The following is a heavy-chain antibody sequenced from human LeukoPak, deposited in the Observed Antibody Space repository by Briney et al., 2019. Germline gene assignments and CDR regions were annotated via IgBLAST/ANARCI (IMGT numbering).Heavy chain of an antibody. J-gene: IGHJ6*02. D-gene: IGHD5-24*01. CDR1: GYTFTSYY. V-gene: IGHV1-46*01. Sequence: ASVKVSCKASGYTFTSYYMHWVRQAPGQGLEWMGIINPSGGSTSYAQKFQGRVTVTRDTSTSTAYMDLSRLRSDDTAVYYCARAGMATMGNYYYYYAMDVWGQGTTVTVSS. CDR2: INPSGGST. CDR3: ARAGMATMGNYYYYYAMDV.